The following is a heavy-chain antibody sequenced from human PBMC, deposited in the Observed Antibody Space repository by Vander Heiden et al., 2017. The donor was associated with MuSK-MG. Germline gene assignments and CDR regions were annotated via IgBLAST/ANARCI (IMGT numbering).Heavy chain of an antibody. CDR3: AHSPDPNGCSGGSCYPYYFDY. CDR1: GFSLSTSGVG. D-gene: IGHD2-15*01. J-gene: IGHJ4*02. CDR2: IYWDDDK. V-gene: IGHV2-5*02. Sequence: QITLKESGPTLVKPTQTLTLTCTFSGFSLSTSGVGVGWIRQPPGKALEWLALIYWDDDKRYSPSLKSRLTITKDTSKNQVVLTMTNMDPVDTATYYCAHSPDPNGCSGGSCYPYYFDYWGQGTLVTVSS.